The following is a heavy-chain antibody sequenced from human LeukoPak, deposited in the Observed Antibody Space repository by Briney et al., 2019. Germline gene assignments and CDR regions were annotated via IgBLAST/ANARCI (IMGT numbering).Heavy chain of an antibody. V-gene: IGHV4-34*01. CDR1: GGSFSGYY. CDR2: INHSGST. J-gene: IGHJ4*02. D-gene: IGHD3-10*01. Sequence: SETLSLTCAVYGGSFSGYYWSWLRQPPGKGLEWIGEINHSGSTNYNPSLKSRVTISVDTSKNQFSLKLSSVTAADTAVYYCARRRITMVRGVLDYWGQGTLVTVSS. CDR3: ARRRITMVRGVLDY.